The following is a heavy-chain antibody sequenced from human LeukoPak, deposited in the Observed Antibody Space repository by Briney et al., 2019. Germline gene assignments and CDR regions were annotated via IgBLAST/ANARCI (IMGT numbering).Heavy chain of an antibody. CDR1: GYSFTSYW. J-gene: IGHJ6*04. D-gene: IGHD6-13*01. V-gene: IGHV5-10-1*01. CDR2: IDPSDSYT. CDR3: AANLVRTAAAGLPPYRPGGMDV. Sequence: GESLKISCKGSGYSFTSYWISWVRQMPGKGLEWMGRIDPSDSYTNYSPSFQGHVTISADKSISTAYLQWSSLKASDTAMYYCAANLVRTAAAGLPPYRPGGMDVWGKGTTVTVSS.